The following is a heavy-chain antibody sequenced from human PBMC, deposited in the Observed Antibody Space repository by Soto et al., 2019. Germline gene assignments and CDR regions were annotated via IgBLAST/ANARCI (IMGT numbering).Heavy chain of an antibody. CDR2: IKEDGSEK. D-gene: IGHD6-19*01. CDR1: GFTFSNYW. Sequence: PGGSLRLSCAGSGFTFSNYWMSWVRQVPGKGLAWVSNIKEDGSEKYYVDSVKDRFTISRDNAKNSVHLQMNSLRDEDTAVYYCVRFSILVSGRGRGAFFDSWGQGTPVTVSS. V-gene: IGHV3-7*03. J-gene: IGHJ4*02. CDR3: VRFSILVSGRGRGAFFDS.